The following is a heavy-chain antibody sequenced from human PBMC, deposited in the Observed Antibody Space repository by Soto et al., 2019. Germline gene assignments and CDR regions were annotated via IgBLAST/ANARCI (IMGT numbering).Heavy chain of an antibody. V-gene: IGHV1-46*01. D-gene: IGHD3-10*01. J-gene: IGHJ6*02. CDR3: ARVYSSGSYYKHYGMDV. CDR1: GYTFTSYY. CDR2: INPSGGST. Sequence: QVQLVQSGAEVKKPGASVKVSCKASGYTFTSYYMHWVRQAPGQGLEWMGIINPSGGSTSYAQKFQGRVTMTRDTSTSTVYMELSSLRSEDTAVYYCARVYSSGSYYKHYGMDVWGQGTTVTVSS.